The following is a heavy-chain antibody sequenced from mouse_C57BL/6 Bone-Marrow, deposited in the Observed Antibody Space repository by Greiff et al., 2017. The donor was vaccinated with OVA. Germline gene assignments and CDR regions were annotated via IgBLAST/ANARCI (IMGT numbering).Heavy chain of an antibody. J-gene: IGHJ2*01. CDR2: IDPENGDT. CDR3: TTYRY. V-gene: IGHV14-4*01. Sequence: EVKLMESGAELVRPGASVKLSCTASGFNIKDDYMHWVKERPEQGLEWIGWIDPENGDTEYASKFQGKATITADTSSKTVYLHLSSLTSEDTAVYYCTTYRYWGQGTTLPVSS. CDR1: GFNIKDDY.